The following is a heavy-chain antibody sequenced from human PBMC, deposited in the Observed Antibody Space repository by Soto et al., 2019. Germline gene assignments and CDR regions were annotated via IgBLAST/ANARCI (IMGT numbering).Heavy chain of an antibody. D-gene: IGHD5-12*01. CDR1: GYTFTSYG. CDR3: ARVYSGYETHYYYYMDV. V-gene: IGHV1-18*01. CDR2: ISAYNGNT. J-gene: IGHJ6*03. Sequence: ASVKVSCKASGYTFTSYGISWARQAPGQGLEWMGWISAYNGNTNYAQKLQGRVTMTTDTSTSTAYMELRSLRSDDTAVYYCARVYSGYETHYYYYMDVWGKGTTVTVSS.